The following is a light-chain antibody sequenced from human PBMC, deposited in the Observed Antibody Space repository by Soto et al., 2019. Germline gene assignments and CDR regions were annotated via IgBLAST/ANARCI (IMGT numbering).Light chain of an antibody. CDR3: QQRSVWPPTT. J-gene: IGKJ5*01. Sequence: EIVLTQSPGTLSLSPGERATLSCRAIQRVSNNYLAWYQQKPGQAPRLLIYGASNRATGVPARFSGSGSGTDFTLTISSLEPEDFAVYYCQQRSVWPPTTFGQGTRLEI. CDR2: GAS. CDR1: QRVSNNY. V-gene: IGKV3-11*01.